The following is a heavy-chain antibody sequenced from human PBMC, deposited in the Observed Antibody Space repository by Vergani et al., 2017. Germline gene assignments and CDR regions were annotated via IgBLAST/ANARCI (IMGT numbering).Heavy chain of an antibody. D-gene: IGHD6-19*01. CDR2: IYYTGTT. V-gene: IGHV4-39*01. CDR3: TRHGRSGWAGYFQH. J-gene: IGHJ1*01. CDR1: GVSIGSNSYY. Sequence: QLQLQESGPGLVKPSETLSLTCTVSGVSIGSNSYYWGWIRQPPGKVLEWIGTIYYTGTTYYNEAHKSRLTISVDTSKNQFSLNLTSVTAADTAVYYCTRHGRSGWAGYFQHWGQGTLVTASS.